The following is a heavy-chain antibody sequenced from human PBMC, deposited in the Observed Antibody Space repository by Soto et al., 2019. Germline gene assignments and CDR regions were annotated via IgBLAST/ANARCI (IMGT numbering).Heavy chain of an antibody. CDR3: GKDMDNWSDYIDF. J-gene: IGHJ4*02. Sequence: GGSLTLSCAVSGFNFHEYAMHWVRQTPGKGLEWVSRISWNSGSLAYADSVKGRLTISRGDAMNSLYLQVNSLRPGDTALYYCGKDMDNWSDYIDFWGQGARVNVSS. CDR2: ISWNSGSL. D-gene: IGHD1-20*01. CDR1: GFNFHEYA. V-gene: IGHV3-9*01.